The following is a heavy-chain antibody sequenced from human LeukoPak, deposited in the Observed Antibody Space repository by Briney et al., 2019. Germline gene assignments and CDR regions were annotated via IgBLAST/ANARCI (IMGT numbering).Heavy chain of an antibody. V-gene: IGHV1-46*01. J-gene: IGHJ4*02. CDR2: INPSGGRT. CDR1: GYTFTGYY. D-gene: IGHD3-9*01. Sequence: ASVKVSCKASGYTFTGYYMHWVRQAPEQGLEWMGIINPSGGRTSYAQKFQGRVTMTWDTSTSTVYMELSSLRSEDTAVYYCARSFDWLLDHPYFDYWGQGTLVTVSS. CDR3: ARSFDWLLDHPYFDY.